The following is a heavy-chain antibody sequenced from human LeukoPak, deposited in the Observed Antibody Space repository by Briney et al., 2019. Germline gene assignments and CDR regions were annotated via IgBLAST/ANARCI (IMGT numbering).Heavy chain of an antibody. V-gene: IGHV4-59*01. CDR2: IYDSGST. J-gene: IGHJ4*02. D-gene: IGHD6-13*01. CDR1: GGSISSYY. CDR3: ARTSSSWL. Sequence: SETLSLTCTVSGGSISSYYWSWIRQPPGKGLEWIGCIYDSGSTDYNPSLKSRVTISVDTSKNQFSLKLTSVTAADTAMYYCARTSSSWLWGQGTLVTVSS.